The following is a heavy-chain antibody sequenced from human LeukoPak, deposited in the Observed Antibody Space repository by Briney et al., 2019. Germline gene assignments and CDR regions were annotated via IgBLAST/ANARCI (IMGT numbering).Heavy chain of an antibody. V-gene: IGHV1-8*01. Sequence: EASVKVSCKASGYTFTSYDINWVRQATGQGLEWMGWMNPNSGNTGYAQKFQGRVTMTRNTSISTAYMELSSLRSEDTAVYYCARGITIFGVVTHYYYYGTDVWGQGTTVTVSS. CDR1: GYTFTSYD. CDR2: MNPNSGNT. D-gene: IGHD3-3*01. J-gene: IGHJ6*02. CDR3: ARGITIFGVVTHYYYYGTDV.